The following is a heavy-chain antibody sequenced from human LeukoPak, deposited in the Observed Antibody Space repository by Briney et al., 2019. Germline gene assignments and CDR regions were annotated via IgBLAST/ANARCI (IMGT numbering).Heavy chain of an antibody. V-gene: IGHV3-23*01. Sequence: PGGSLRLSCAASGFTFSNYAMSWVRQAPGKGLEWVSAISGSGGRTYYADSVEGRFTISRDDSKSTLYLQMSSLRVEDTAVYYCAKDRNPLYGNNLYYFDYWGQGTLVTVSS. CDR1: GFTFSNYA. D-gene: IGHD5-24*01. J-gene: IGHJ4*02. CDR2: ISGSGGRT. CDR3: AKDRNPLYGNNLYYFDY.